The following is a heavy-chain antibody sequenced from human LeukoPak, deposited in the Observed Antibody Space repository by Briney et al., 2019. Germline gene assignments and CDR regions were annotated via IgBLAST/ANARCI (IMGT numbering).Heavy chain of an antibody. V-gene: IGHV3-48*03. CDR3: ARQLRYFDWLLGGFDY. CDR2: ISSSGSTI. CDR1: GFTFSSYE. D-gene: IGHD3-9*01. Sequence: GGSLRLSCAASGFTFSSYEMNWVRQAPGKGLEWVSYISSSGSTIYYADSVKGRFTISRDNAKNSLYLQMNSLRAEDTAVYYCARQLRYFDWLLGGFDYWGQGTLVTVS. J-gene: IGHJ4*02.